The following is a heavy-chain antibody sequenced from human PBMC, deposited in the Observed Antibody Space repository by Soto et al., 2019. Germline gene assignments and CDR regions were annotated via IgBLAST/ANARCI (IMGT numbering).Heavy chain of an antibody. V-gene: IGHV4-34*01. CDR1: GGSFSDTY. D-gene: IGHD2-8*02. Sequence: SETLSLTCAVYGGSFSDTYWNWFRQPPGKGLEWIGEINHNTNTIYNPSLTSRVTISVDTSKNHFSLKLTSVTAADTAVYYCARDKITGLFDYWGQGTLVTVSS. CDR3: ARDKITGLFDY. J-gene: IGHJ4*02. CDR2: INHNTNT.